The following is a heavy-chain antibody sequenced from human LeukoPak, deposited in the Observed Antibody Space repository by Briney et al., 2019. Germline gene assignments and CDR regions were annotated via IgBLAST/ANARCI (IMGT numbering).Heavy chain of an antibody. CDR2: IPNDGSNK. D-gene: IGHD6-6*01. V-gene: IGHV3-30-3*01. J-gene: IGHJ4*02. CDR1: GFTFSSFA. CDR3: ARGTIAARPFGFDY. Sequence: PGRSLRLSCAAAGFTFSSFAMHWVRQAPGKGLEWVAVIPNDGSNKYYADSVKGRFTISRNNSKNTLYLQMNSLRPEDTAVYYCARGTIAARPFGFDYWGQGTLVTVSS.